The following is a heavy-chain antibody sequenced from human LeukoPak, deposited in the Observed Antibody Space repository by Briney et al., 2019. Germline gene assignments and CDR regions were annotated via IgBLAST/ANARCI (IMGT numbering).Heavy chain of an antibody. J-gene: IGHJ6*04. V-gene: IGHV3-74*01. Sequence: GRSLRLSWAASGFTFSSTWMRCVRHPPGNGLGWVSCINSDGSSTSYADSVKGRFIISRDNSKNTLYLQMNSLRAEDTVVYYCAKDLEKQPDVWGKGTTVTVSS. D-gene: IGHD1-1*01. CDR3: AKDLEKQPDV. CDR1: GFTFSSTW. CDR2: INSDGSST.